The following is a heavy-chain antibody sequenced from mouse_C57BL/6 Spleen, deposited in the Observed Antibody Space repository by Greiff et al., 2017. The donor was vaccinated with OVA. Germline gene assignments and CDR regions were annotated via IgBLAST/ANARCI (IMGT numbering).Heavy chain of an antibody. CDR1: GYTFTSYW. CDR2: INTSSGYT. J-gene: IGHJ4*01. Sequence: QVQLQQSGAELAKPGASVKLSCKASGYTFTSYWMHWVKQRPGQGLEWIGYINTSSGYTKYNQKFKDKATLTADKSSSTDYMQLGGLTYEDSAVYYCAGGGLRGYAKDYWGQGASVTVSS. CDR3: AGGGLRGYAKDY. D-gene: IGHD3-1*01. V-gene: IGHV1-7*01.